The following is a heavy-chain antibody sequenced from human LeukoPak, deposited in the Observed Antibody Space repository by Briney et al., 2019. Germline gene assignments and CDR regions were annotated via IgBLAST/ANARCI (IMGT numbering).Heavy chain of an antibody. D-gene: IGHD4/OR15-4a*01. J-gene: IGHJ3*02. CDR3: ARGGLTRQSDAFHI. Sequence: SQTLSLTCTVSGGSISSGNFLWSWLRQRPGKGLEWSGYISYSGSTYYNPSLKSRVTISVDTSKNQLSLKLSSVTAADTAVYYCARGGLTRQSDAFHIWGQGTMVTVSS. CDR2: ISYSGST. CDR1: GGSISSGNFL. V-gene: IGHV4-31*03.